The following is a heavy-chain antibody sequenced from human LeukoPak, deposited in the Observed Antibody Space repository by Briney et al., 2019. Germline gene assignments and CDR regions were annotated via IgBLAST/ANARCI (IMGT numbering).Heavy chain of an antibody. Sequence: AGGSLRLSCAASGFTFSNAWMSWVRQAPGKGLEWVGRIKSKTDGGTTDYAAPVKGRFTISRDDSKNTLYLQMNSLKTEDTAVYYCTTVALSGGWAYAFDIWGQGTMVTVSS. J-gene: IGHJ3*02. V-gene: IGHV3-15*01. CDR1: GFTFSNAW. CDR3: TTVALSGGWAYAFDI. D-gene: IGHD2-8*02. CDR2: IKSKTDGGTT.